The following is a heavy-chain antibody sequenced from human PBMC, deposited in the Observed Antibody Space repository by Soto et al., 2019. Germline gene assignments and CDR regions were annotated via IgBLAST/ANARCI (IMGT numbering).Heavy chain of an antibody. V-gene: IGHV1-2*02. CDR3: DRSMLRLDS. J-gene: IGHJ5*01. Sequence: ASVKDDFLASGYSASDYIIQWWLQAPGQGLAWVAWINPKSAATNYAKKFQGRVSLTWDTSFSTAYMELTRLRPDDTAVYYCDRSMLRLDS. CDR1: GYSASDYI. CDR2: INPKSAAT. D-gene: IGHD2-21*01.